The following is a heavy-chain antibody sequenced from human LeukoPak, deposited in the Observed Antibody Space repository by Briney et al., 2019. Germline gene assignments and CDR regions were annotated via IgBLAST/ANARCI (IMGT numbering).Heavy chain of an antibody. Sequence: GASVKVSCKASGYTFTGYYMHWVRQAPGQGLEWMGWINPNSGGTNYAQKFQGRVTMTRDTSISTAYMELSRLRSDDTAVYYCALTDCSSTSCRKRAAHYYYYMDVWGKGTTVTVSS. CDR2: INPNSGGT. CDR3: ALTDCSSTSCRKRAAHYYYYMDV. V-gene: IGHV1-2*02. D-gene: IGHD2-2*01. CDR1: GYTFTGYY. J-gene: IGHJ6*03.